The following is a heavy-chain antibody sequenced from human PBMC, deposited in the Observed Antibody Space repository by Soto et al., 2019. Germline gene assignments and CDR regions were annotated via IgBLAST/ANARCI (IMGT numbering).Heavy chain of an antibody. CDR1: GFSLSTSGMC. CDR3: ARIPSCGGSGSYSSGFDP. V-gene: IGHV2-70*11. J-gene: IGHJ5*02. D-gene: IGHD3-10*01. Sequence: SGPTLVNPTQTLTLTCTFSGFSLSTSGMCVSWIRQPPGKALEWLARIDWDDDKYYSTSLKTRLIISKDTSKNQVVLTMTNIVPVVTATYYCARIPSCGGSGSYSSGFDPWGQ. CDR2: IDWDDDK.